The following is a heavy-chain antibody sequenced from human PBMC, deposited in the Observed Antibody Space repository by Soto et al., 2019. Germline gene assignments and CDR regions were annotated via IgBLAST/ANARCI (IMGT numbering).Heavy chain of an antibody. Sequence: EVQLVESGGGLVQPGGSLRLSCAASGFTFSSYWMSWVRQAPGKGLEWVANIKQDGSEKYYVDSVKGRFTISRDNAKNSLYLQMNSLRAEDTAVYYCAREAWYRIAARPVYYYYYGMDVWGQGTTVTVSS. V-gene: IGHV3-7*03. CDR1: GFTFSSYW. J-gene: IGHJ6*02. CDR3: AREAWYRIAARPVYYYYYGMDV. CDR2: IKQDGSEK. D-gene: IGHD6-6*01.